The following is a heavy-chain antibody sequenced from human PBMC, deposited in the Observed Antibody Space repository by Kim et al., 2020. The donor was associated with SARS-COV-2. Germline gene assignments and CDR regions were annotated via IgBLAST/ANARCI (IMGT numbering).Heavy chain of an antibody. Sequence: GGSLRLSCAASGFSFSSYWMSWVRQAPGKGLEWVANIKQEGSEKNYVDSVKGRFTISRDHGKNSLYLQMNRLRAEDTAVYYCASHGDFDHWGQGTLVTVSS. CDR1: GFSFSSYW. J-gene: IGHJ4*02. D-gene: IGHD7-27*01. CDR2: IKQEGSEK. CDR3: ASHGDFDH. V-gene: IGHV3-7*03.